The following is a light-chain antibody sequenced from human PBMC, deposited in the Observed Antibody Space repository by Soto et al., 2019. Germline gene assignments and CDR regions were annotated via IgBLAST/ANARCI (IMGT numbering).Light chain of an antibody. CDR1: QSVSSY. CDR3: QQRSNSPGSLT. V-gene: IGKV3-11*01. J-gene: IGKJ4*01. CDR2: DAS. Sequence: EIVLTQSPATLSLSPGERATLSCRASQSVSSYLAWYQQKPGQAPRLLIYDASNRATGIPARFGGSGSRTDFTLTINSLEPEDFAVYYCQQRSNSPGSLTFCGGTTVEIK.